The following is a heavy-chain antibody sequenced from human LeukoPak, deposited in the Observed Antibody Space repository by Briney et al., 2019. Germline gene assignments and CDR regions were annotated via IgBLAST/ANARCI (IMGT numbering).Heavy chain of an antibody. V-gene: IGHV4-34*01. J-gene: IGHJ6*02. D-gene: IGHD6-13*01. Sequence: PSETLSLTCAVYGGSFSGYYWSWIRQPPGKGLEWIGEINHSGSTNYNPSLKSRVTISVDTPKNQFSLKLSSVTAADTAVYYCARGLGAYSSSWHYRYYYYGTDVWGQGTTVTVSS. CDR2: INHSGST. CDR3: ARGLGAYSSSWHYRYYYYGTDV. CDR1: GGSFSGYY.